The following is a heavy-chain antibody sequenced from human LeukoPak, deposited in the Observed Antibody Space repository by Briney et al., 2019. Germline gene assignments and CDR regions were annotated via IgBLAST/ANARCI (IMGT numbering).Heavy chain of an antibody. D-gene: IGHD1-26*01. J-gene: IGHJ6*03. CDR3: ARVGGGTKYYYYYYMDV. Sequence: GGSLRLSCAASGFTFSSYWMSWVRQAPGKGLEWVANIKQDGSEKYYVDSVKGRFTISRDNAKNSLYLQMNSLRAEDTAVYYCARVGGGTKYYYYYYMDVWGKGTTVTVSS. V-gene: IGHV3-7*01. CDR2: IKQDGSEK. CDR1: GFTFSSYW.